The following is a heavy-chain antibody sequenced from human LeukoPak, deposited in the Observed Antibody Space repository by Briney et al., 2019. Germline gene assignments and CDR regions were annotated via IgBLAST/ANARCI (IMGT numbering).Heavy chain of an antibody. V-gene: IGHV5-10-1*01. Sequence: GESLTISCKVSGDSFTSHRISWVRQMPGKGLEWMGRIDPSDSYTNYRPSFQGHVTISDHKSISTAYLQWSSLKASDTAMYYCARHYSNDAMDVWGQGTTVTVSS. CDR1: GDSFTSHR. CDR2: IDPSDSYT. D-gene: IGHD4-11*01. CDR3: ARHYSNDAMDV. J-gene: IGHJ6*02.